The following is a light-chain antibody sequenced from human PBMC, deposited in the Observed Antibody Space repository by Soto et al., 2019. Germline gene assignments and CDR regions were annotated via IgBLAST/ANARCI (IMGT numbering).Light chain of an antibody. CDR1: QSVSSN. CDR2: GAS. CDR3: QQYNNWPLT. Sequence: IVLTQSPANLSVSPGERATLSCRASQSVSSNLAWHQQRPGQAPRLLIYGASTRATGVPARFSGGGSGTEFTLSITSLQSEDFAVYWCQQYNNWPLTFGPGRRLEI. J-gene: IGKJ5*01. V-gene: IGKV3D-15*01.